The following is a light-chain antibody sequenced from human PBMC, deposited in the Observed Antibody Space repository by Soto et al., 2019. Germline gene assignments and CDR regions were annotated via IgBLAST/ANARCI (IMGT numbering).Light chain of an antibody. Sequence: EIVVTQSPALLSVSPGERVTLSCSASQSVISSIAWYQQKLGQAPRLLIYGASTRATGIPARFSGSGSGTEFFLTISSLQSEDFAMYYCQQYNNWLVTFGGGTKVEIK. CDR2: GAS. V-gene: IGKV3-15*01. CDR1: QSVISS. CDR3: QQYNNWLVT. J-gene: IGKJ4*01.